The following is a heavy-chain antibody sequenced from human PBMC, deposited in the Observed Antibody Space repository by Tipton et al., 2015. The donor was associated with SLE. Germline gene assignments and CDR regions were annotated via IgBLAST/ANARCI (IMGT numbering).Heavy chain of an antibody. CDR1: GGSFSGYY. J-gene: IGHJ4*02. CDR2: INHSGST. D-gene: IGHD2-15*01. Sequence: TLSLTCAVYGGSFSGYYWSWIRQPPGKGLEWIGEINHSGSTYYNPSLKSRVTISVDTSKNQFSLKLSSVTAADTAVYYCARAIGADYWGQGTLVTVSS. V-gene: IGHV4-34*01. CDR3: ARAIGADY.